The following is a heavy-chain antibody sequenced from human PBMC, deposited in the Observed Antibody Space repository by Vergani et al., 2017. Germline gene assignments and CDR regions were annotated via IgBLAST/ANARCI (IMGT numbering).Heavy chain of an antibody. D-gene: IGHD2-2*01. J-gene: IGHJ6*02. CDR3: AKGRSPADYYYGMDV. CDR2: ISWDGGST. Sequence: EVQLVESGGVVVQPGGSLRLSCAASGFTFDDYTMHWVRQAPGKGLEWVSLISWDGGSTYYADSVKGRFTISRDNSKNSLYLQMNSLRTEDTALYYCAKGRSPADYYYGMDVWGQGTTVTVSS. CDR1: GFTFDDYT. V-gene: IGHV3-43*01.